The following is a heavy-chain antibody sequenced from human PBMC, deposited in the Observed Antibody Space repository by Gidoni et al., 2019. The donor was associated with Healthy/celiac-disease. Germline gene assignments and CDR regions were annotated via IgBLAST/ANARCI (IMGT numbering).Heavy chain of an antibody. Sequence: EVQLLESGGGWVQPGGSLRLFCAASGFTFSSYARSWVRQAPGKGLEWVSAIRGSGGSTYYADSVKGRFTISRDNSKNTLYLQMNSLRAEDTAVYYCAKDPEATTVTTWLDPWGQGTLVTVSS. V-gene: IGHV3-23*01. CDR1: GFTFSSYA. CDR3: AKDPEATTVTTWLDP. D-gene: IGHD4-4*01. J-gene: IGHJ5*02. CDR2: IRGSGGST.